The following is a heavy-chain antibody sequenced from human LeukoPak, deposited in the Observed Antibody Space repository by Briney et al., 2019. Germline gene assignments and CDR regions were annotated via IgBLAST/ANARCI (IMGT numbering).Heavy chain of an antibody. D-gene: IGHD3-22*01. V-gene: IGHV3-48*01. Sequence: SGGSLRLSCAASGFTFSSYSMNWVRQAPGKGLEWVSYISSSSSTIYYADSVKGRFTISRDNAKNSLYLQMNSLRAEDTAVYYCAGLIHHYYDSSGYYADAFDIWGQGTMVTVSS. J-gene: IGHJ3*02. CDR2: ISSSSSTI. CDR3: AGLIHHYYDSSGYYADAFDI. CDR1: GFTFSSYS.